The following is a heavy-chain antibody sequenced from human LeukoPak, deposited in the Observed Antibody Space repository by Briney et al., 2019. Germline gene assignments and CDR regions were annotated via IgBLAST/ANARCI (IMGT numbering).Heavy chain of an antibody. D-gene: IGHD5-24*01. V-gene: IGHV4-61*02. CDR2: IYTSGST. J-gene: IGHJ4*02. CDR1: GGSISSGSYD. Sequence: PSETLSLTCTVSGGSISSGSYDWRWLRQPAGKGLEWIGRIYTSGSTNYNPSLKSRVTISVDTSKNQFSLKLSSVTAADTAVYYCASRGHWGQGTLVTVSS. CDR3: ASRGH.